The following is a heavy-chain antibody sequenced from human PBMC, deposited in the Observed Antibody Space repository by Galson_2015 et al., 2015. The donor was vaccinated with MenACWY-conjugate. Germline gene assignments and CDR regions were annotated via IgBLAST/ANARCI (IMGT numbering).Heavy chain of an antibody. CDR3: ARGGRGPAASFHY. CDR1: GYDFGDFW. V-gene: IGHV5-51*01. D-gene: IGHD2-2*01. CDR2: IYPGVFDT. Sequence: QSGAEVKKPGGSLPMSCPGYGYDFGDFWIGWVRQMPGKGLEWLGIIYPGVFDTRFSPSFHGQGTVSAEQVNSAAYLQSNILKASHTAMYYCARGGRGPAASFHYCGQGTLVTVSS. J-gene: IGHJ4*02.